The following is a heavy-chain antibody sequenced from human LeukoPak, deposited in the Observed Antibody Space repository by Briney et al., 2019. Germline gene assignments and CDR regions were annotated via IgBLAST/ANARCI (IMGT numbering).Heavy chain of an antibody. CDR3: AREGPNHYYDSSGTSGNWFDP. CDR2: IYYSGST. J-gene: IGHJ5*02. CDR1: GGSISSYY. D-gene: IGHD3-22*01. V-gene: IGHV4-59*12. Sequence: SETLSLTCTVSGGSISSYYWSWIRQPPGKGLEWIGYIYYSGSTNYNPSLKSRVTISVDTSKNQFSLKLSSVTAADTAVYYCAREGPNHYYDSSGTSGNWFDPWGQGTLVTVSS.